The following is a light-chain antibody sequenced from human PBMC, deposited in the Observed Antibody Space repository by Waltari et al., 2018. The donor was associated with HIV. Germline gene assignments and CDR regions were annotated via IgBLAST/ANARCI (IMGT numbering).Light chain of an antibody. CDR3: QTWGTGI. CDR2: LNSDGSH. J-gene: IGLJ2*01. CDR1: SGHSSYA. Sequence: QLVLTQSPSASASLGASVKLTCTLSSGHSSYAIAWHQQPPEKGPRYLMKLNSDGSHSKGDGIPDRFSGSSSGAERYLTISSLQSEDEADYYCQTWGTGIFGGGTKLTVL. V-gene: IGLV4-69*01.